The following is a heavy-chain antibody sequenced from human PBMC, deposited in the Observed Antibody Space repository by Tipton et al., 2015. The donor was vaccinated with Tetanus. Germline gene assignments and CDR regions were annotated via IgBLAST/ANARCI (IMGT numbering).Heavy chain of an antibody. V-gene: IGHV5-51*01. D-gene: IGHD3-10*01. Sequence: VQLVQSGAEVRKPGQSLKISCKVSGHNSRSYWISWVRQMPGKGLEWMGISYPGDSDATYSPSFQAQVTISADKSISTAYLQWSSLKASDTAIYFCARLPKHYSASGSTWGQGTLVTVSS. CDR1: GHNSRSYW. CDR3: ARLPKHYSASGST. J-gene: IGHJ5*01. CDR2: SYPGDSDA.